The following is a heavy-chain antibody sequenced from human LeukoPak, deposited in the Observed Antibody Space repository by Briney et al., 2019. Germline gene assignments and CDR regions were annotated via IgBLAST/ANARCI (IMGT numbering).Heavy chain of an antibody. CDR3: ASEPMGGNTFEY. CDR1: GYTFTSYD. J-gene: IGHJ4*02. CDR2: MNPNSGNT. V-gene: IGHV1-8*01. Sequence: ASVKVSCKASGYTFTSYDINWVRQATGQGLEWMGWMNPNSGNTGYAQKFQGRVTMTRDNSISTAYMELSSLRSEDTAMYYCASEPMGGNTFEYWGQGTLVTVSS. D-gene: IGHD1-26*01.